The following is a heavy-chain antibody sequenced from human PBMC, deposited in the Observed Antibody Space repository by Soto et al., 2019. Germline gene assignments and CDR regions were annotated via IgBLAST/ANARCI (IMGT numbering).Heavy chain of an antibody. V-gene: IGHV4-34*01. CDR1: GGSFSGYY. CDR3: ARGFPFDP. Sequence: LSLTCAVYGGSFSGYYWSWIRQPPGKGLEWIGEINHSGSTNYNPSLKSRVTISVDTSKNQFSLKLSSVTAADTAVYYCARGFPFDPWGQGTLVTVSS. CDR2: INHSGST. J-gene: IGHJ5*02.